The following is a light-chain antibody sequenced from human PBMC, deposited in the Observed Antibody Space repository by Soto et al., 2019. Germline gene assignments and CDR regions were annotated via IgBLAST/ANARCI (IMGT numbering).Light chain of an antibody. CDR3: CSYAGSSTFGPYV. J-gene: IGLJ1*01. CDR2: EVS. Sequence: QSVLTQPASGSGSPGQSIAISCTGTSSEVGSYNLVSWYQQHPGKAPKLMIYEVSKRPSGVSNRFSGSKSGNTASLTISGLQAEDEADYYCCSYAGSSTFGPYVFGTGTKVTVL. V-gene: IGLV2-23*02. CDR1: SSEVGSYNL.